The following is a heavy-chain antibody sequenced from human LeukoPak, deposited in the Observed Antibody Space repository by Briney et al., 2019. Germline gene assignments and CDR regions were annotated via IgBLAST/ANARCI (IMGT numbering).Heavy chain of an antibody. CDR2: MNPNSGNT. CDR3: ANSWDGLHSTDARGSVGY. D-gene: IGHD5-24*01. V-gene: IGHV1-8*01. J-gene: IGHJ4*02. Sequence: ASVKVSCKASGYTFTSYDINWVRQATGQGLEWMGWMNPNSGNTGYAQKFQGRVTMTRNTSISTAYMELSSLRSEDTAVYYCANSWDGLHSTDARGSVGYWGQGTLVTVSS. CDR1: GYTFTSYD.